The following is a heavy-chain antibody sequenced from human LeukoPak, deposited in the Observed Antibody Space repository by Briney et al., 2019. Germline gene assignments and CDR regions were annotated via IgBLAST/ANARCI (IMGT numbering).Heavy chain of an antibody. CDR1: GFTFSSYE. Sequence: GGSLRLSCAASGFTFSSYEMNWVRQAPGKGLEWVSYISSSGSTIYYADSVKGRFTISRDNAKNSLYLQMNSLRAEDTAVYYCAREGGYSSSSEGDYYYYYYMDVWGKGTTVTISS. CDR2: ISSSGSTI. V-gene: IGHV3-48*03. J-gene: IGHJ6*03. D-gene: IGHD6-13*01. CDR3: AREGGYSSSSEGDYYYYYYMDV.